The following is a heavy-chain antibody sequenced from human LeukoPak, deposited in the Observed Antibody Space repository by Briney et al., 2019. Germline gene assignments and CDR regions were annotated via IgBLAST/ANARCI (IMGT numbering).Heavy chain of an antibody. D-gene: IGHD3-16*01. CDR2: ISGSGGST. Sequence: PGGSLRLSCAASGFTFSSCAMSWVRQAPGKGLEWVSAISGSGGSTYYADSVKGRFTISRDNSKNTLYLQMNSLRAEDTAVYYCARDRGSHPDAFGDYWGQGTLVTVSS. CDR1: GFTFSSCA. V-gene: IGHV3-23*01. J-gene: IGHJ4*02. CDR3: ARDRGSHPDAFGDY.